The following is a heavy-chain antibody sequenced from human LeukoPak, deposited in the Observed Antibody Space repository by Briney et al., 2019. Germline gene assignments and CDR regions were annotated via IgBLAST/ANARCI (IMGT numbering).Heavy chain of an antibody. Sequence: GGSLRLSCAASGFTFSSYGMHWVRQAPDKGLEWVAVISYDGSNKYYADSVKGRFTISRDNSKNTLYLQMNSLRAEDTAVYYCAKAEGVVVAAQPFDYWGQGTLVTVSS. D-gene: IGHD2-15*01. J-gene: IGHJ4*02. CDR3: AKAEGVVVAAQPFDY. V-gene: IGHV3-30*18. CDR1: GFTFSSYG. CDR2: ISYDGSNK.